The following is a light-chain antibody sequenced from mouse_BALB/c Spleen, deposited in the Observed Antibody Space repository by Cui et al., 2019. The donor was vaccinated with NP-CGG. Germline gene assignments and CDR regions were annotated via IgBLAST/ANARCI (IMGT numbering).Light chain of an antibody. CDR3: ALWYSNHWV. CDR2: GTN. Sequence: QAVVTHASAPTTSPGETVKLTCRSSTGAVTTSNYANWVQEKPDHLFTGLIGGTNNRAPGVPARFSGSLMGDKAALTITGAQTEDEAIYFCALWYSNHWVFGGGTKLTVL. J-gene: IGLJ1*01. CDR1: TGAVTTSNY. V-gene: IGLV1*01.